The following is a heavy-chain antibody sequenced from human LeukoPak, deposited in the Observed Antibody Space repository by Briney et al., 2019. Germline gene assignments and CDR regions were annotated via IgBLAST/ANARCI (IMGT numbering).Heavy chain of an antibody. D-gene: IGHD5-18*01. J-gene: IGHJ3*01. CDR1: VFTFDDFP. CDR2: ISWSGDST. CDR3: VKVKYIYGYGHQTFDF. V-gene: IGHV3-43D*03. Sequence: GGSLRLSCSASVFTFDDFPMHWVRQAPGKGLEWVSLISWSGDSTYYADSVTGRFTISRDNTQNSLFLQMNSLRPEDTAVYYCVKVKYIYGYGHQTFDFWGQGTMVTVSS.